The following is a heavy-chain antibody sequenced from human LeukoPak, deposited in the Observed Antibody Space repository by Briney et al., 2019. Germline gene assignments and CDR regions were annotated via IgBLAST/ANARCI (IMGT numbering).Heavy chain of an antibody. D-gene: IGHD2-2*01. V-gene: IGHV3-53*01. J-gene: IGHJ4*02. CDR2: IYSGGST. CDR1: GFTVSSNY. CDR3: ARGQSCSSTSCFFDY. Sequence: PGGSLRLSCAASGFTVSSNYISWVRQALGKGLEWVSVIYSGGSTYYADSVKGRFTISRDNSKNTLYLQMNSLRVEDTAVYYCARGQSCSSTSCFFDYWGQGTLVTVSS.